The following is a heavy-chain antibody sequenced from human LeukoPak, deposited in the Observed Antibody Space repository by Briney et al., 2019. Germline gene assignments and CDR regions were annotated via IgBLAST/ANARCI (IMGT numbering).Heavy chain of an antibody. CDR3: TREYPLYYFDY. CDR2: IRSKAYGGTT. V-gene: IGHV3-49*04. J-gene: IGHJ4*02. Sequence: GGSLRLSCAASGFTFSRYAMSWVRQAPGKGLEWVGFIRSKAYGGTTEYAASVKGRFTISRDDSKSIAYLQMNSLKTEDTAVYYCTREYPLYYFDYWGQGTLVTVSS. CDR1: GFTFSRYA.